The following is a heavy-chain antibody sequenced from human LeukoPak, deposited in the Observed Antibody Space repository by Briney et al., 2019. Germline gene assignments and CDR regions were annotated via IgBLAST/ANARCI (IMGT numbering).Heavy chain of an antibody. J-gene: IGHJ4*02. V-gene: IGHV3-48*04. CDR2: ISNSGSAK. Sequence: GGSLRLSCAASGFTFSSYWMHWVRQAPGKGLEWLSYISNSGSAKYYADSVKGRFTASRDNAKNSLYLQMNSLRAEDTAVYYCARDPWDYWGQGTLVTVSS. CDR1: GFTFSSYW. CDR3: ARDPWDY.